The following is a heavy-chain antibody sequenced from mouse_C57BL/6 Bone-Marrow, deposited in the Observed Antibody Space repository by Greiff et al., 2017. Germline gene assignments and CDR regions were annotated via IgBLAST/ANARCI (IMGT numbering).Heavy chain of an antibody. J-gene: IGHJ2*01. CDR1: GYTFTDYN. Sequence: DVHLVESGPELVKPGASVKIPCKASGYTFTDYNMDWVKQSHGKSLEWIGDINPNNGGTIYNQKFKGKATLTVDKSSSTAYMELRSLTSEDTAVYYCARQDYGSSPYFDYWGQGTTLTVSS. CDR3: ARQDYGSSPYFDY. D-gene: IGHD1-1*01. V-gene: IGHV1-18*01. CDR2: INPNNGGT.